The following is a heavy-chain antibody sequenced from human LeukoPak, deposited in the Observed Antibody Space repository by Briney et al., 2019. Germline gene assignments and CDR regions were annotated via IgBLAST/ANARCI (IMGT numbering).Heavy chain of an antibody. J-gene: IGHJ6*03. CDR1: GYTFTSYY. Sequence: VASVTVSCTASGYTFTSYYMHWVRQAPGQGLEWMGIINPSGGSTSYAQKFQGRVTMTRDMSTSTVYMELSSLRSEDTAVYYCALGYYYYMDVWGRGTTVTVSS. CDR2: INPSGGST. V-gene: IGHV1-46*01. D-gene: IGHD7-27*01. CDR3: ALGYYYYMDV.